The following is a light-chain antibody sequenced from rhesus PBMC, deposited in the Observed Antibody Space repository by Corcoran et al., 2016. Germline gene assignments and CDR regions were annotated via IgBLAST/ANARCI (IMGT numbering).Light chain of an antibody. Sequence: DIQMTQSPSSLSASVGDTVTITCRASQGISSYLAWYPQKPGKTPKLLIYKASTLQSGVPSRFSGSGSGTDFTLTISSLQPEDFATYYCQQHNSYPWTFGQGTKVEIK. CDR1: QGISSY. CDR3: QQHNSYPWT. CDR2: KAS. V-gene: IGKV1-25*01. J-gene: IGKJ1*01.